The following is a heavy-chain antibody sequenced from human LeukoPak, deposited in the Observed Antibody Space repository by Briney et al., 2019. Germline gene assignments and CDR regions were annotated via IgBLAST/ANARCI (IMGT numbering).Heavy chain of an antibody. V-gene: IGHV3-48*02. CDR2: ISSSSTTI. Sequence: GGSLRLSCAASGFTFSSYTMNWVRQAPGRGLEWVSYISSSSTTIYYADSVKGRFTISRDNDKNSLFLQMNSLRDEDTAVYYCAANPTVYNYFDPWGQGTLVTVSS. J-gene: IGHJ5*02. CDR3: AANPTVYNYFDP. CDR1: GFTFSSYT.